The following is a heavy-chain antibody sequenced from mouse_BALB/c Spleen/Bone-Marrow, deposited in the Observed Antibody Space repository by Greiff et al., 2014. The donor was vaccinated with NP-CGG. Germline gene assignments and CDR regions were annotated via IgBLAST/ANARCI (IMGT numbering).Heavy chain of an antibody. J-gene: IGHJ4*01. V-gene: IGHV3-1*02. CDR2: IHYSGST. Sequence: VQLQQSGPDLVKPSQSLSLTCTVTGYSITSGYSWHWIRQFPGNKLEWMGYIHYSGSTNYNPSLKSRISITRDASKNKFFLQLNSVTTEDTATYYCARDQGYYAMDYWGQGTSVAVSS. CDR3: ARDQGYYAMDY. CDR1: GYSITSGYS.